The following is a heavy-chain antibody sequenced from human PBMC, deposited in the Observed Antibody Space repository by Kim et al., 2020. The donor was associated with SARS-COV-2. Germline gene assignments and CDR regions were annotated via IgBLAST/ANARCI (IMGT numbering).Heavy chain of an antibody. J-gene: IGHJ4*01. V-gene: IGHV3-23*01. CDR3: AKANILTHYDPPFYFD. CDR1: GFTFNAYP. D-gene: IGHD3-9*01. Sequence: GGSLRLSCAASGFTFNAYPMSWVRQAPGKGLEWVSGIRPSGGGSFYADSMKGRFTISRDDAKNTLYLQMNSLRAEDTALYYCAKANILTHYDPPFYFD. CDR2: IRPSGGGS.